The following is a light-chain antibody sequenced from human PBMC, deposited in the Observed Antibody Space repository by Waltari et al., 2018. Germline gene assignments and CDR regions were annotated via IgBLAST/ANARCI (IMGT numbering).Light chain of an antibody. V-gene: IGLV1-51*01. Sequence: QSVLTPPPSVSAAPGQKVTISCSGSTSNLGNNFVFWYQQIPGTAPKLLIFENYKRPSGIPDRFSGSKSGTSATLGITGLQTGDEADYYCGTWDSSLSAHVFGTGTKVTVL. CDR3: GTWDSSLSAHV. CDR1: TSNLGNNF. J-gene: IGLJ1*01. CDR2: ENY.